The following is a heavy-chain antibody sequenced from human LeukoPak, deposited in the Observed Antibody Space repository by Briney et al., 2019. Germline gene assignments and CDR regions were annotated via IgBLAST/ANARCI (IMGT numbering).Heavy chain of an antibody. CDR3: ARVTVGATGLDY. V-gene: IGHV1-2*02. D-gene: IGHD1-26*01. CDR2: INPNSSGT. J-gene: IGHJ4*02. Sequence: GASVKVSCKASGYTFTDYYMHWVRQAPGQGLEWMGWINPNSSGTNYAQKFQGRVTMTTDTSISTAYMDLSRLRSDDTAIYYCARVTVGATGLDYWGQGTLVTVSS. CDR1: GYTFTDYY.